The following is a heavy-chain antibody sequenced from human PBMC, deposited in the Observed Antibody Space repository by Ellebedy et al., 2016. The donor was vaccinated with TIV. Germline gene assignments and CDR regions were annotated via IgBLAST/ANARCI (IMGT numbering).Heavy chain of an antibody. Sequence: MPSETLSLTCTVSGGSVSSGSFYWSWIRQPPGKRLEWIGYIFYSGSTNYNPSLKSRVTISIDTSKNQFSLRLKSVTAADTAVYYCARLPMFEGGLDVWGQGTTVTVSS. CDR3: ARLPMFEGGLDV. V-gene: IGHV4-61*01. D-gene: IGHD3-16*01. CDR1: GGSVSSGSFY. CDR2: IFYSGST. J-gene: IGHJ6*02.